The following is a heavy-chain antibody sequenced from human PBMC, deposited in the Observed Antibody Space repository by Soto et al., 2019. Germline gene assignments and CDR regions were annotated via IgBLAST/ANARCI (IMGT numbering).Heavy chain of an antibody. J-gene: IGHJ4*02. CDR2: IYYSGST. D-gene: IGHD1-26*01. CDR3: ARDRRPYSGSSEKDY. Sequence: PSETLSLTCPLSVGSISSGDDYWSWIRQPPGKGLEWIGYIYYSGSTYYNPSLKSRVTISVDTSKNQFSLKLSSVTAADTAVYYCARDRRPYSGSSEKDYWGQGTLVTVSS. CDR1: VGSISSGDDY. V-gene: IGHV4-30-4*01.